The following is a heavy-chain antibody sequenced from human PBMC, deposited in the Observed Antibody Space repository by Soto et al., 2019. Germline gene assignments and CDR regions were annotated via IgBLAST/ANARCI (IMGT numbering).Heavy chain of an antibody. CDR2: IIPIFGTA. CDR1: GGTFSSYA. D-gene: IGHD5-18*01. V-gene: IGHV1-69*12. Sequence: QVQLVQSGAEVKKPGSSVKVSCKASGGTFSSYAISWVRQAPGQGLEWMGGIIPIFGTADYAQKFQGRVRITAGESPSTGYTELGSLRSEYTAVYYCAGRVDTAMSAWLDPWGERSLLTVSS. J-gene: IGHJ5*02. CDR3: AGRVDTAMSAWLDP.